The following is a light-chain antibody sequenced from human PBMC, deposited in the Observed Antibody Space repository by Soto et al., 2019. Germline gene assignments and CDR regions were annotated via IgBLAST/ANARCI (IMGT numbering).Light chain of an antibody. CDR1: QDISNY. V-gene: IGKV1-5*03. CDR3: QHYNSYSEA. J-gene: IGKJ1*01. CDR2: KAS. Sequence: ASGGDRVSISGEASQDISNYLNWYQQKPGKAPKLLIYKASTLKSGVPSRFSGSGSGTEFTLTISSLQPDDFATYYCQHYNSYSEAFGQGTKVDIK.